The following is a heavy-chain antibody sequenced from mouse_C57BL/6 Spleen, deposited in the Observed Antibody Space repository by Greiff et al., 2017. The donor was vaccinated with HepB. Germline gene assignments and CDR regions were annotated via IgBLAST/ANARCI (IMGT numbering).Heavy chain of an antibody. Sequence: QVQLQQPGAELVRPGSSVKLSCKASGYTFTSYWMDWVKQRPGQGLEWIGNIYPSDSETHYNQKFKDKATLTVDKSTSTAYMQLSSLTSEDSAVYYWARRGTGGFRYWGQGTTLTVSS. CDR3: ARRGTGGFRY. CDR2: IYPSDSET. J-gene: IGHJ2*01. D-gene: IGHD4-1*01. V-gene: IGHV1-61*01. CDR1: GYTFTSYW.